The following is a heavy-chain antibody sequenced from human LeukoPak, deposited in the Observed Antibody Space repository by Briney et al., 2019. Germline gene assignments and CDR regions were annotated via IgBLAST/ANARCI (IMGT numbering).Heavy chain of an antibody. Sequence: GGSLRLSCVASGFNFSTSWMTWVRQAPGKGLEGVANIRKDGREIHYADSLKGRFTISRDNTKNSLFLQMNSLRAEDTGVYYCARDGDSWNDFDHWGQGTLVTVSS. CDR2: IRKDGREI. D-gene: IGHD1-1*01. V-gene: IGHV3-7*01. CDR1: GFNFSTSW. J-gene: IGHJ4*02. CDR3: ARDGDSWNDFDH.